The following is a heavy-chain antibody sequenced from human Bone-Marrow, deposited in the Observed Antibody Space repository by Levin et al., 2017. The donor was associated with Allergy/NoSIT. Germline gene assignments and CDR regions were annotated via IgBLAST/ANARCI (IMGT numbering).Heavy chain of an antibody. CDR1: GFTFTSSA. D-gene: IGHD6-19*01. CDR3: AAAPRPIAVAVP. Sequence: HGESLKISCKASGFTFTSSAMQWVRQARGQRLEWIGWIVVGSGNTNYAQKFQERVTITRDMSTSTAYMELSSLRSEDTAVYYCAAAPRPIAVAVPWGQGTLVTVSS. V-gene: IGHV1-58*02. CDR2: IVVGSGNT. J-gene: IGHJ5*02.